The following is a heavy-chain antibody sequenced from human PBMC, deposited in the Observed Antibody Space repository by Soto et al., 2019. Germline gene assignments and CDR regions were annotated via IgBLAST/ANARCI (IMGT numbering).Heavy chain of an antibody. J-gene: IGHJ4*02. D-gene: IGHD2-21*02. CDR3: AAYGNIVPVTPTDFDY. CDR1: GFTFSSYW. CDR2: ISPDGSST. V-gene: IGHV3-74*01. Sequence: EVQLVESGGGLVQSGGSLRLSCAASGFTFSSYWMNWVRQAPGKGLMWVSRISPDGSSTTSAASVEGRFSVPTDNAKNTLFPQMNSRRHEDAAVYFCAAYGNIVPVTPTDFDYWGQGTLVTVSS.